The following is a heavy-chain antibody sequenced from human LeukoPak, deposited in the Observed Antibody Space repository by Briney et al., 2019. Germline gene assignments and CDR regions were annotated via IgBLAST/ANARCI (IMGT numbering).Heavy chain of an antibody. V-gene: IGHV3-74*01. CDR3: ARDYGDAFDS. Sequence: GGSLRLSCAASGFTFSSYWMHWVRQAPGEGLVWASRINTDGSSTSYADSVKGRFTISRDNAKNTLYLQMNSLRAEDTAVYYCARDYGDAFDSWGQGTLVTVSS. J-gene: IGHJ4*02. CDR2: INTDGSST. D-gene: IGHD4-17*01. CDR1: GFTFSSYW.